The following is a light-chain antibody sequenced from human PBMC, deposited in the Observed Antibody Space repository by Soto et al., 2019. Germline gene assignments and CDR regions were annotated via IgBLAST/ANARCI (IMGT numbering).Light chain of an antibody. Sequence: QSALTQPASVSGSPGQSITISCTGTSSDVGGYNYVSWYQQHPGKVPKLMIYEVSNRPSGVSNRFSGSKSGNTASLTISGLQAADEADYYCSSYTSSSTLVFGAGTKLTVL. CDR3: SSYTSSSTLV. V-gene: IGLV2-14*01. CDR2: EVS. J-gene: IGLJ3*02. CDR1: SSDVGGYNY.